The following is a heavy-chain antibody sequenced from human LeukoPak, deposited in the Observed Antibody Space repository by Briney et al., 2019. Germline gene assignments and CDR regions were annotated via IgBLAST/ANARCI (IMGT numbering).Heavy chain of an antibody. D-gene: IGHD5-18*01. J-gene: IGHJ4*02. Sequence: TSSETLSLTCTVSGGSISSSTYYWGWIRQPPGKGLEWIGNIYYRGSTYYNPSLKSRVTISVDTSKNQFSLKLSSVTAADTAVYYCASNVDTAMVTVVWGQGTLVTVSS. CDR2: IYYRGST. V-gene: IGHV4-39*07. CDR1: GGSISSSTYY. CDR3: ASNVDTAMVTVV.